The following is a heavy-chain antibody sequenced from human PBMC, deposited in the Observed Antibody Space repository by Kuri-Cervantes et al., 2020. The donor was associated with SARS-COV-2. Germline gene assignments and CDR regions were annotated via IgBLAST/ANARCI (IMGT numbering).Heavy chain of an antibody. D-gene: IGHD5-18*01. Sequence: SETLSLTCTVSGGSISSGSYYWSWIRQPAGKGLEWIGYIYTSGSTSYNPSLKSRVTISVDTSKNQFSLKLSSVTAADTAVYYCAKLGGYRSGYNWFDPWGQGTLVTVSS. CDR2: IYTSGST. CDR3: AKLGGYRSGYNWFDP. V-gene: IGHV4-61*10. J-gene: IGHJ5*02. CDR1: GGSISSGSYY.